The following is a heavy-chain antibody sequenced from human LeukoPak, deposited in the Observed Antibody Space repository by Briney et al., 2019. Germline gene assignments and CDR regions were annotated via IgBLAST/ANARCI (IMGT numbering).Heavy chain of an antibody. D-gene: IGHD3-22*01. Sequence: SETLSLTCSVSGGSISTYYGSWIRQSAGKGLEWIGRIHTSGSTNYNPSLKSRVTMSVDTSKNQFSLKLSFVTAAHTAVYYCARALYYYDSSGYYYTNSFDYWGQGTLVTVSS. CDR1: GGSISTYY. CDR3: ARALYYYDSSGYYYTNSFDY. V-gene: IGHV4-4*07. CDR2: IHTSGST. J-gene: IGHJ4*02.